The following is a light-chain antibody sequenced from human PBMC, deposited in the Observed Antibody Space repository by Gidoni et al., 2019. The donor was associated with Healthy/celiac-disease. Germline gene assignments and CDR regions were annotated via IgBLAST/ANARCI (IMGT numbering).Light chain of an antibody. CDR2: AAS. V-gene: IGKV1-9*01. CDR3: QQLDSYPRT. CDR1: QGISSY. Sequence: IRLTQSPSSLSASVGDRFTITCRASQGISSYLAWYQRKPGKAPKLLIYAASTLESGVPSRFSDSGSGTDFTLTISSLQPEDFATYYCQQLDSYPRTFGGGTKVEIK. J-gene: IGKJ4*01.